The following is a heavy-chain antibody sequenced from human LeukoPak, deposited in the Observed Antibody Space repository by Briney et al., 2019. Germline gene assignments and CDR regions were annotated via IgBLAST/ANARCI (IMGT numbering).Heavy chain of an antibody. CDR1: GFTFSSYW. CDR2: IKQDGGEI. J-gene: IGHJ4*02. D-gene: IGHD2-8*01. Sequence: PGGSLRLSCAASGFTFSSYWMSWVRQAPGRGLEWVANIKQDGGEIYYVDSVKGRLTISRDNAKTSLYLQMNSLRAEETAVYYCARVGMVYAIIYFDYWGEGTLVTVSS. V-gene: IGHV3-7*01. CDR3: ARVGMVYAIIYFDY.